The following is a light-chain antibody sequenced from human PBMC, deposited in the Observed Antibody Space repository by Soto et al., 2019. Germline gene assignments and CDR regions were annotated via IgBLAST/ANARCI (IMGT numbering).Light chain of an antibody. V-gene: IGKV1-5*03. CDR2: QAS. CDR1: QSISSW. CDR3: QDYSSTSGLT. Sequence: DIQVIQSPSTLSASVGDRVTITCRASQSISSWLAWYQQKPGKAPKLLIYQASILKSGVPSRFSGSGSGTDFTLTISSLQPDDFATYYCQDYSSTSGLTFGGGTKVDIK. J-gene: IGKJ4*01.